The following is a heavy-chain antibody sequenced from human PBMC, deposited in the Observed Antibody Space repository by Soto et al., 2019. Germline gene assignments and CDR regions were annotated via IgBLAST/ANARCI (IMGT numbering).Heavy chain of an antibody. Sequence: PGGSLRLSCAASGFTFSNAWMSWVRQAPGKGLEWVGRIKSKTDGGTTDYAAPVKGRFTISRDDSKNTLYLQMNSLKTEDTAVYYCTTASRGWYLGYYYGMDVWGQGTTVTVSS. D-gene: IGHD6-19*01. J-gene: IGHJ6*02. V-gene: IGHV3-15*01. CDR2: IKSKTDGGTT. CDR1: GFTFSNAW. CDR3: TTASRGWYLGYYYGMDV.